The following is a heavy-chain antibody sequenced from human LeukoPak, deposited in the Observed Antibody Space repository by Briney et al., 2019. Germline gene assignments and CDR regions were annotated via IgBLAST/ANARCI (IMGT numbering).Heavy chain of an antibody. V-gene: IGHV3-30*02. J-gene: IGHJ6*02. Sequence: GGSLRLSCAASGFTFSSYGMHWVRQAPGKGLEWVAFIRYDGSNKYYADSVKGRFTISRDNAKNSLYLQLNSLRAEDTAVYYCARDDSDSSGYFGFYHYGMDVWGQGTTVTVSS. CDR1: GFTFSSYG. CDR3: ARDDSDSSGYFGFYHYGMDV. D-gene: IGHD3-22*01. CDR2: IRYDGSNK.